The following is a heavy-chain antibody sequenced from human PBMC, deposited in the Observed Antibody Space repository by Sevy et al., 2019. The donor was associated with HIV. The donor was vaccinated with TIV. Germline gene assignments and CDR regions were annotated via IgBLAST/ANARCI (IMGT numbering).Heavy chain of an antibody. D-gene: IGHD3-3*01. CDR2: ISAYNGNT. Sequence: ASVKVSCKASGYTFTSYGISWVRQAPGQGLEWMGWISAYNGNTNYAQKLQGRVTMTTDTSTSTAYMELRSLRSDDTAVYYCARVGESDVLRFLEWLFPGMDVWGQGTTVTVSS. CDR1: GYTFTSYG. CDR3: ARVGESDVLRFLEWLFPGMDV. V-gene: IGHV1-18*01. J-gene: IGHJ6*02.